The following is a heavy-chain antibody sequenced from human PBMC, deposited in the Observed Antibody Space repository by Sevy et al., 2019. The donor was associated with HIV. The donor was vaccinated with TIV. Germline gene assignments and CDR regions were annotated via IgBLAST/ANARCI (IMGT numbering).Heavy chain of an antibody. J-gene: IGHJ5*02. CDR3: AKDWYYYDGSGYYPNCFDP. D-gene: IGHD3-22*01. V-gene: IGHV3-23*01. CDR1: GFTFSSYA. CDR2: ISGSGGST. Sequence: GGSLRLSCAASGFTFSSYAMSWVRQAPGKGLEWVSAISGSGGSTYYADSVKGRFTISRDNSKNTLYLQMNSRRAEDTAVYYCAKDWYYYDGSGYYPNCFDPWGQGTLVTVSS.